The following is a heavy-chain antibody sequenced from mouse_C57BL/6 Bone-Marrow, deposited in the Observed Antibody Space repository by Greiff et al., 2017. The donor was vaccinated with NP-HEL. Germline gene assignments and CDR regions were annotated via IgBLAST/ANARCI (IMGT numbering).Heavy chain of an antibody. Sequence: EVKLMESEGGLVQPGSSMKLSCTASGFTFSDYYMAWVCQVPEKGLEWVANINYDGSSTYYLDSLKSRFIISRDNAKNILYLQMSSLKSEDTATYYCARIYYDYDGFDDWGQGTTLTVAS. D-gene: IGHD2-4*01. J-gene: IGHJ2*01. CDR3: ARIYYDYDGFDD. CDR1: GFTFSDYY. V-gene: IGHV5-16*01. CDR2: INYDGSST.